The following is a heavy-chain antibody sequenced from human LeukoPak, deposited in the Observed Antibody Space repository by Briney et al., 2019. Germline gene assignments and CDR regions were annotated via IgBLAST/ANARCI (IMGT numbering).Heavy chain of an antibody. J-gene: IGHJ5*02. CDR1: GFTFSSFG. CDR2: IWYDASNK. Sequence: GRSLTLTCAASGFTFSSFGMHWVRQAPGKGLEWVAVIWYDASNKYYVDSVKGRFTISRDNSKNTLYLQMNSLRDDDTAVYYCVRGVGVSRFNYLDPWGQGTLVIVSS. V-gene: IGHV3-33*01. D-gene: IGHD1-7*01. CDR3: VRGVGVSRFNYLDP.